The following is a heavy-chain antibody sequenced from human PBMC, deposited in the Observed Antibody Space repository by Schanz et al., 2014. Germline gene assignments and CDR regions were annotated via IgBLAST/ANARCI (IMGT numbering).Heavy chain of an antibody. V-gene: IGHV3-23*01. CDR1: GLIFSNYV. CDR2: IGTSGGT. Sequence: EVQLLESGGGLVQPGGSLKLSCAASGLIFSNYVMSWVRQAPGKGLEWVSTIGTSGGTNYAESVKGRFTISRDNSKNTLFLQMSSLRAEDSAVYYCAKDAENTAMITDYFDYWGQGTLVTVSS. J-gene: IGHJ4*02. CDR3: AKDAENTAMITDYFDY. D-gene: IGHD5-18*01.